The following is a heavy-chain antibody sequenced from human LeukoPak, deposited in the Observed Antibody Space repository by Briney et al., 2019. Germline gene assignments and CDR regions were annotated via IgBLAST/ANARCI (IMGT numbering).Heavy chain of an antibody. CDR2: LDPEEGRT. CDR1: GNNLREVS. V-gene: IGHV1-24*01. CDR3: TLRGGMICVNGVCPEYFNH. J-gene: IGHJ1*01. Sequence: ASVRVSCKIFGNNLREVSMNWVRQGPGKGLEWMGGLDPEEGRTLYAQKFQGRVTTTEDTSSDTAYMELSSLTSEDTAVYYCTLRGGMICVNGVCPEYFNHWGQGTLVSVPS. D-gene: IGHD2-8*01.